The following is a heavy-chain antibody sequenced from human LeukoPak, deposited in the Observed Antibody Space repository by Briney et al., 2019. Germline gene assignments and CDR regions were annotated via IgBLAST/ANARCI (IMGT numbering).Heavy chain of an antibody. J-gene: IGHJ6*02. CDR1: GGSLSGYY. CDR3: ARDSVITIFGVVSDYYYYGMDV. D-gene: IGHD3-3*01. CDR2: INHSGST. V-gene: IGHV4-34*01. Sequence: SETLSLTCAVYGGSLSGYYWSWIRQPPGKGLEWIGEINHSGSTNYNPSLKSRVTISVDTSKNQFSLKLSSVTAADTAVYYCARDSVITIFGVVSDYYYYGMDVWGQGTTVTVSS.